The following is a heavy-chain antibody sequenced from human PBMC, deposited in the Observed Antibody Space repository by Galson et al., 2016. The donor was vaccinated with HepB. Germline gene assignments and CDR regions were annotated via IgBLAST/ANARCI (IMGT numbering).Heavy chain of an antibody. CDR2: INGNGISS. D-gene: IGHD2-2*01. Sequence: SLRLSCAASGFTFGAYAMTWVRQAPGKGLEWVSSINGNGISSYYADSVKGRFSISRDNSKSTLFLQMDSLRAEDTAIYYCAKDRRCSNCGHGTLVTVSS. J-gene: IGHJ4*01. CDR3: AKDRRCSN. V-gene: IGHV3-23*01. CDR1: GFTFGAYA.